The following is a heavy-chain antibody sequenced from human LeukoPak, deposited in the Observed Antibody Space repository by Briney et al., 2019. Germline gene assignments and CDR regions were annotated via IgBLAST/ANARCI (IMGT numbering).Heavy chain of an antibody. D-gene: IGHD6-13*01. CDR3: ARGALWSSSWYRTYYFDY. Sequence: GGSLRLSCAASGFTFSSYWMSWVRQAPGKGLEWVANIKQDGSEKYYVDSVEGRFTISRDNAKNSLYLQMNSLRAEDTAVYYCARGALWSSSWYRTYYFDYWGQGTLVTVSS. CDR1: GFTFSSYW. CDR2: IKQDGSEK. J-gene: IGHJ4*02. V-gene: IGHV3-7*02.